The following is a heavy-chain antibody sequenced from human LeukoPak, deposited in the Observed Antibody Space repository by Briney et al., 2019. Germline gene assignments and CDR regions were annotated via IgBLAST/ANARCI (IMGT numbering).Heavy chain of an antibody. CDR2: ISGSGGST. CDR1: GFTFSSYA. J-gene: IGHJ4*02. Sequence: PGGSLRLSCAASGFTFSSYAMSWVRQAPGKGLEWVSAISGSGGSTYYADSVKGRFTISRDNAKNSLYLQMNSLRAEDTAVYYCARDLVWNDFEGEEGGQDYWGQGTLVTVSS. V-gene: IGHV3-23*01. D-gene: IGHD1-1*01. CDR3: ARDLVWNDFEGEEGGQDY.